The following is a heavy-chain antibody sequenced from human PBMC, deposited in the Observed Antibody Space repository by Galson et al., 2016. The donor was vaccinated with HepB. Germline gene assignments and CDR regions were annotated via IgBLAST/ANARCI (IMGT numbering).Heavy chain of an antibody. CDR2: INQDGRDK. CDR1: GFTLSRYW. V-gene: IGHV3-7*03. Sequence: SLRLSCAASGFTLSRYWMYWVRQAPGKGLEWVAKINQDGRDKYYADSMEGRFTISRDNAKNSLYLQMNSLRAEATAVYFCARDADVGPSSDHWGQGTLVTVSS. CDR3: ARDADVGPSSDH. D-gene: IGHD6-13*01. J-gene: IGHJ4*02.